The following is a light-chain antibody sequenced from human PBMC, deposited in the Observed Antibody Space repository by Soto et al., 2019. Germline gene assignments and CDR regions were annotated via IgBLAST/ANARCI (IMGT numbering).Light chain of an antibody. J-gene: IGKJ1*01. CDR3: LQYNAFSQT. CDR1: QSIGDW. V-gene: IGKV1-5*01. Sequence: DIQMTQSPSTLSASVGDRVTITCRASQSIGDWLAWYQQKPGKAPKVLIYDASSLQSGVPSRFSGSGSGTEFTLTIGSLLPDDFATYYCLQYNAFSQTFGQGTKVDIK. CDR2: DAS.